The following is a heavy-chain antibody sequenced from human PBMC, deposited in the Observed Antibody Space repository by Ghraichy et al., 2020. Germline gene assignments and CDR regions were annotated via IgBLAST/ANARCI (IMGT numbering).Heavy chain of an antibody. CDR3: ARDLMAAASQRFDP. D-gene: IGHD6-13*01. CDR2: IYYSGST. J-gene: IGHJ5*02. Sequence: SETLSLTCTVSGGSVSSGIYYWSWIRQPPGKGLEWIGYIYYSGSTNYNPSLKSRVTISVDTSKNQFSLKLSFVTAADTPVYYCARDLMAAASQRFDPWGQGTLVTVSS. V-gene: IGHV4-61*01. CDR1: GGSVSSGIYY.